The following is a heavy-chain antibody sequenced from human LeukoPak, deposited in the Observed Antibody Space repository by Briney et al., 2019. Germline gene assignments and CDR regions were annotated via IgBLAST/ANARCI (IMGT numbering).Heavy chain of an antibody. CDR2: IRSKAYGGTT. V-gene: IGHV3-49*03. J-gene: IGHJ6*03. D-gene: IGHD4-23*01. Sequence: PGGSLRLSCTASGFTFGDYAMSWFRQAPGKGLEWVGFIRSKAYGGTTEYAASVKGRFTISRDDSKSIAYLQMNSLKTEDTAVYYCTRSMGDYGGNSVYYYYYMDVWGKGTTVTVSS. CDR1: GFTFGDYA. CDR3: TRSMGDYGGNSVYYYYYMDV.